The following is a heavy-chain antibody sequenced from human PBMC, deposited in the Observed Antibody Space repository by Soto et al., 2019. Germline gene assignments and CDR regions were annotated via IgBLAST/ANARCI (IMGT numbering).Heavy chain of an antibody. D-gene: IGHD2-2*02. Sequence: YTFTNYGISWVRQAPGQGLEWVGWIHTYNGNTNFAQKFQDRVTLTTDTSTSTAYMELRSLTSDDTAVYYCARDSDYTIAYWGQGTLVTVSS. J-gene: IGHJ4*02. V-gene: IGHV1-18*01. CDR3: ARDSDYTIAY. CDR1: YTFTNYG. CDR2: IHTYNGNT.